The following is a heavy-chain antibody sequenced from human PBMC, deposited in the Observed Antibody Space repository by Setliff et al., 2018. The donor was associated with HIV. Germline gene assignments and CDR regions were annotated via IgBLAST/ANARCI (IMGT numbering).Heavy chain of an antibody. D-gene: IGHD6-19*01. CDR1: GHSISGYY. J-gene: IGHJ4*02. CDR2: LYYDGNT. Sequence: SETLSLTCSVSGHSISGYYWSWIRQPAGRGLEWIGTLYYDGNTYYNPSLKSRVTMSVDTSKNQFSLNLNSVTAADTAVYYCARETIRSGHPSEAGFDFWGQGALVTVSS. CDR3: ARETIRSGHPSEAGFDF. V-gene: IGHV4-4*07.